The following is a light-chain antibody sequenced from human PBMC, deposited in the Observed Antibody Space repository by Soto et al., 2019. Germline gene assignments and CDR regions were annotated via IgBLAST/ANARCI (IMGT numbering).Light chain of an antibody. J-gene: IGKJ1*01. V-gene: IGKV3-15*01. CDR3: QQYNNWPQT. Sequence: EIVLTQSPGTLSLSPGERATLSCRASQSVSSSYLAWYQQKPGQAPRLLIYGASSRAIGLPARFSGSGSGTEFTLTITSLQSEDFAVYYCQQYNNWPQTFGQGTKVDIK. CDR2: GAS. CDR1: QSVSSSY.